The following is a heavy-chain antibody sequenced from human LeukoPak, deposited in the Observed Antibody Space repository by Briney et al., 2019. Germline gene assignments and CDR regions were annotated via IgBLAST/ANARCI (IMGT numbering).Heavy chain of an antibody. CDR2: VNENGNEK. CDR1: GFTFTKYW. D-gene: IGHD3-10*01. J-gene: IGHJ4*02. Sequence: GGSLRLSCAASGFTFTKYWMSWVRQAPGKRLDWVANVNENGNEKKYLDSVKGRFTISRDNAKNSVYLQMNSLRAEDTAVYYCARKIYGSENYIDYWGQGTLVTVSS. V-gene: IGHV3-7*03. CDR3: ARKIYGSENYIDY.